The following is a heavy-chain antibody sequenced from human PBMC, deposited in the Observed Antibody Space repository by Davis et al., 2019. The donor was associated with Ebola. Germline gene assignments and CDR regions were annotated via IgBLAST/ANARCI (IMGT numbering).Heavy chain of an antibody. D-gene: IGHD3-10*01. CDR1: DYTLREIS. CDR2: FNSEDGES. V-gene: IGHV1-24*01. J-gene: IGHJ4*02. CDR3: TVGGIGGMGDY. Sequence: ASVKVSCKVSDYTLREISMHWVRRAPGIGLEWMGNFNSEDGESLYAQKFQGRVLMTEDTSTTTAYMELSGLRSEDTAVYYCTVGGIGGMGDYWGQGTLVTVSS.